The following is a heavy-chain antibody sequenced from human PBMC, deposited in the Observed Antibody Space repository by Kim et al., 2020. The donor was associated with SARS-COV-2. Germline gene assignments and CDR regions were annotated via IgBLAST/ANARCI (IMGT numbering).Heavy chain of an antibody. D-gene: IGHD3-16*01. V-gene: IGHV3-33*06. CDR1: GFTFSSYG. CDR3: AKAGAYVWGSYGAFDY. J-gene: IGHJ4*02. CDR2: IWYDGSNK. Sequence: GGSLRLSCAASGFTFSSYGMHWVRQAPGKGLEWVAVIWYDGSNKYYADSVKGRFTISRDNSKNTLYLQMNSLRAEDTAVYYCAKAGAYVWGSYGAFDYWGPGTLVTVSS.